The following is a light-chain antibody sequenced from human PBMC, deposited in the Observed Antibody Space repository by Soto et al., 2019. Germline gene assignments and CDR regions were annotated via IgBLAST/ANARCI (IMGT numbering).Light chain of an antibody. Sequence: DIQMTQSPSSLSASVGDRVTITCRASQGIRDDLGWYQQKPGKAPKRLIYAASTLQSGVPSRFSGSRSGTAVTLTSSSLQPDDFATYYCLHHNSYLALTFGGGTKVETK. V-gene: IGKV1-17*01. J-gene: IGKJ4*01. CDR2: AAS. CDR1: QGIRDD. CDR3: LHHNSYLALT.